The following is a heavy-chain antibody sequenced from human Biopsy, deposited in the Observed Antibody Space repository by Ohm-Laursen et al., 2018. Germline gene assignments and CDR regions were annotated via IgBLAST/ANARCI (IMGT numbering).Heavy chain of an antibody. J-gene: IGHJ6*02. CDR3: ARTLVDCTSGTCYDVGDGMDV. Sequence: GAAVNVSCKVSGGTFTRYAMHWVRQAPGQGLEWMGRIISVHDIANYAQKFQGRVTITADKSTSTAYMELRNLRSEETAVYYCARTLVDCTSGTCYDVGDGMDVWGQGTTVIVSS. CDR1: GGTFTRYA. CDR2: IISVHDIA. V-gene: IGHV1-69*04. D-gene: IGHD2-15*01.